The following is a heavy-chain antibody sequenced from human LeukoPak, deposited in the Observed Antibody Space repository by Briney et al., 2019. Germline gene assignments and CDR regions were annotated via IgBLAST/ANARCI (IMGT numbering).Heavy chain of an antibody. D-gene: IGHD6-19*01. V-gene: IGHV3-48*03. Sequence: GGSLRLSCAASGFTFSSYEMNWVRQAPGKGLEWLSHISSGGSTIFYADSVKGRFTISRDNAKNSLYLQMNSLRAEDTAVYYCARTGYSSGWLHYWGQGTLVTVSS. CDR1: GFTFSSYE. CDR3: ARTGYSSGWLHY. CDR2: ISSGGSTI. J-gene: IGHJ4*02.